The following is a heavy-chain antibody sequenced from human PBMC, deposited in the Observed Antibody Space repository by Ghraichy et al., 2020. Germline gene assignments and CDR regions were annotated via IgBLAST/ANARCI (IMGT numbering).Heavy chain of an antibody. V-gene: IGHV5-51*01. CDR2: IYPGGSDT. CDR1: GYTFSSYW. J-gene: IGHJ4*02. CDR3: ASSEDYGSGNWLTPFHY. Sequence: GESLNISCQGSGYTFSSYWIGWVRQMPGKGLEWMGIIYPGGSDTRYSPSFQGQVTISADRSISTAYLQWSSLKASDTAMYYCASSEDYGSGNWLTPFHYWGQGTLVTVSS. D-gene: IGHD3-10*01.